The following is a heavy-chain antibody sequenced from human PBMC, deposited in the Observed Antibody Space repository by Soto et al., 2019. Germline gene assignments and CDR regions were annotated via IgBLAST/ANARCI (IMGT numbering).Heavy chain of an antibody. Sequence: QVQLVESGGGVVQPGRSLRLSCAASGFTFSKYGMHWVRQAPGKGLEWVALIWYDGSNKDYADSVNGRFTISRDNSKNTLYLQMNRLRAEDTAVYYCTRDQDGTIFRSYYYGLDVWGQGTTVTVSS. V-gene: IGHV3-33*01. CDR2: IWYDGSNK. CDR1: GFTFSKYG. CDR3: TRDQDGTIFRSYYYGLDV. J-gene: IGHJ6*02. D-gene: IGHD3-3*01.